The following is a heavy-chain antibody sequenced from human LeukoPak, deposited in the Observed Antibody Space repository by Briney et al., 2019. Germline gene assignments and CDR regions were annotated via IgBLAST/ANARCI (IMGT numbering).Heavy chain of an antibody. V-gene: IGHV4-34*01. CDR2: INHSGST. CDR1: GGSSSGYY. CDR3: ARVTPQIVDTAMVDELGWFDP. J-gene: IGHJ5*02. D-gene: IGHD5-18*01. Sequence: SETLSLTCAVYGGSSSGYYWSWIRQPPGKGLEWIGEINHSGSTNYNPSLKSRVTISVDTSKNQFSLKLSSVTAADTAVYYCARVTPQIVDTAMVDELGWFDPWGQGTLVTVSS.